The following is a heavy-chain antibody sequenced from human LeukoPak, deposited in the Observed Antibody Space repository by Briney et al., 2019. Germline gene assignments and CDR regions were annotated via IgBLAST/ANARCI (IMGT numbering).Heavy chain of an antibody. CDR1: GYTFTSYY. D-gene: IGHD6-13*01. CDR3: ARSGNSWYYFDY. CDR2: INPSGGST. J-gene: IGHJ4*02. Sequence: ASVKVSCKASGYTFTSYYMHWVRQAPVQGLEWMGIINPSGGSTTYAQKFQGRVTMTRDTSTSTVYMELSSLRSEDTAVYYCARSGNSWYYFDYWGQGTLVTVSS. V-gene: IGHV1-46*01.